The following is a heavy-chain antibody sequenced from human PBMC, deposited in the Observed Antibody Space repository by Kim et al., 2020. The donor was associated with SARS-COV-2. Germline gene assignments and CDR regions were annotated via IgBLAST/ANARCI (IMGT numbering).Heavy chain of an antibody. V-gene: IGHV3-9*01. CDR3: AKDGYYYHSTGYFDY. CDR1: GFTFGDYA. D-gene: IGHD3-22*01. J-gene: IGHJ4*02. Sequence: GGSLRLSCAASGFTFGDYAMHWVRQAPGKGLEWVSGISWYSGSIGYADSVKGRFTISRDNAKNSVYLQMNSLRAEDTALYYCAKDGYYYHSTGYFDYWGQGTLVTVSS. CDR2: ISWYSGSI.